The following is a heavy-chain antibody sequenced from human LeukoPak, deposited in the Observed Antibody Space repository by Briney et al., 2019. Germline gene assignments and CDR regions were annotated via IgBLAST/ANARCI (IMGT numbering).Heavy chain of an antibody. V-gene: IGHV3-30*18. CDR1: GFTFSSYG. Sequence: PGRSLRLSCAASGFTFSSYGMHWVRQAPGKGLEWVAVISYDGSNKYYADSVKGRFTISRDNSKNTLYLQVNSLRAEDTAVYYCAKPAIAAAGTGYYFDYWGQGTLVAVSS. J-gene: IGHJ4*02. CDR2: ISYDGSNK. D-gene: IGHD6-13*01. CDR3: AKPAIAAAGTGYYFDY.